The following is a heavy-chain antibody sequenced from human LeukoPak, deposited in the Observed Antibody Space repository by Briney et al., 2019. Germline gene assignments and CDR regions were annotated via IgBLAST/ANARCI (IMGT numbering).Heavy chain of an antibody. CDR3: ANNGGVAVAGSFDN. V-gene: IGHV3-23*01. CDR2: VTASGAGT. D-gene: IGHD6-19*01. J-gene: IGHJ4*02. CDR1: GFTFSSYS. Sequence: GGSLRLSCAASGFTFSSYSMNWVRQAPGKGLEWVSTVTASGAGTYFADSVKGRFTISRDNSKNTLYLQMNSLRAEDTAVYYCANNGGVAVAGSFDNWGQGTLVTVSS.